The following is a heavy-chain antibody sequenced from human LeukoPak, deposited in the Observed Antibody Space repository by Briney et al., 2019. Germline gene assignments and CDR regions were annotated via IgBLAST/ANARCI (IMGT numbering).Heavy chain of an antibody. CDR2: IYTSGST. CDR1: GGSISSYY. CDR3: ARDIMITFGGVIASDY. J-gene: IGHJ4*02. D-gene: IGHD3-16*02. Sequence: PSETLSLTCTVSGGSISSYYWSWIRQPAGKGLEWIGRIYTSGSTNYNPSLKSRVTMSVDTSKNQFSLELSSVTAADTAVYYCARDIMITFGGVIASDYWGQGTLVTVSS. V-gene: IGHV4-4*07.